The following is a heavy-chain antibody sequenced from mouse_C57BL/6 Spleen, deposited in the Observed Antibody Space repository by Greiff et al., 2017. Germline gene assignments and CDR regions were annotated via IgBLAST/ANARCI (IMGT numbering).Heavy chain of an antibody. CDR2: ISSGSSTI. D-gene: IGHD2-3*01. CDR1: GFTFSDYG. V-gene: IGHV5-17*01. J-gene: IGHJ3*01. Sequence: EVKLMESGGGLVKPGGSLKLSCAASGFTFSDYGMHWVRQAPEKGLEWVAYISSGSSTIYYADTVKGRFTISRDNAKNTLFLQMTSLRSEDTAMYYCARDDGDSWFAYWGQRTLVTVSA. CDR3: ARDDGDSWFAY.